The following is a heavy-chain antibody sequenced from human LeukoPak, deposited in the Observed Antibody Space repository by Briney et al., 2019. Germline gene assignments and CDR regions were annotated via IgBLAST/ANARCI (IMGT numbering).Heavy chain of an antibody. V-gene: IGHV3-23*01. Sequence: GGSLRLSCAASGFTFSSYAMSWVRQAPGKGLEWVSAISGSGGSTYYADSVKGRFTISRDNSKNTLYLQMNSLRAEDTAVYYCARGIQLWKEFDYWGQGTLVTVSS. J-gene: IGHJ4*02. CDR2: ISGSGGST. D-gene: IGHD5-18*01. CDR1: GFTFSSYA. CDR3: ARGIQLWKEFDY.